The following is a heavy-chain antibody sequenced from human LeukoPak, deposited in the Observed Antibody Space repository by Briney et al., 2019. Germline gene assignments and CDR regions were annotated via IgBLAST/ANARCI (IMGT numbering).Heavy chain of an antibody. CDR2: INPNSGDT. CDR3: ASRWCSGKYDFDF. J-gene: IGHJ4*02. V-gene: IGHV1-2*02. D-gene: IGHD3-10*02. CDR1: GYTFTGYF. Sequence: ASVTVSCKASGYTFTGYFMHWVRQAPGQGLEWMGWINPNSGDTNYAQKFQGRVTMTRDTSVSTAYLELSSLRYDDTAVYYCASRWCSGKYDFDFWGRGTLVTVSS.